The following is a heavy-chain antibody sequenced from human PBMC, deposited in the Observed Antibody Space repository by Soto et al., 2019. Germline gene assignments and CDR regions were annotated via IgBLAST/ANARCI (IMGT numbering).Heavy chain of an antibody. V-gene: IGHV4-39*01. J-gene: IGHJ4*02. Sequence: PSETLSLTCSVSGGSISSSRYDWTWIRQPPGKGLEWINSGTIYFNPSLRSRVTISVDPSKTQFSLKLSSVTAADAAVYYCARYGGDTGCFDYWGQRNLVTVSS. CDR1: GGSISSSRYD. CDR2: SGTI. D-gene: IGHD4-17*01. CDR3: ARYGGDTGCFDY.